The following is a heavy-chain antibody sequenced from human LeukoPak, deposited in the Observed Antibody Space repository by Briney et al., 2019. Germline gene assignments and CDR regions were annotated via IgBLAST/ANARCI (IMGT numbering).Heavy chain of an antibody. J-gene: IGHJ3*02. D-gene: IGHD3-22*01. CDR3: ARGGRGSAAVVAPRSFDI. CDR1: GFTLSSTH. V-gene: IGHV3-53*01. Sequence: GGSLRLSCAASGFTLSSTHMEWVRQVPGKGLEWVSVACTGGNSYYAGSVKGRFIISRDISKNTLYLQMNSLRAEDSALYYCARGGRGSAAVVAPRSFDIWGQGTMVTVSS. CDR2: ACTGGNS.